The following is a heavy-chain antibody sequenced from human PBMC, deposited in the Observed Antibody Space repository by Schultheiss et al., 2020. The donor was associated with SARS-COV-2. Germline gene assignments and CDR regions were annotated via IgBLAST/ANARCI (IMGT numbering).Heavy chain of an antibody. CDR1: GGSFSGYY. V-gene: IGHV4-34*01. Sequence: SQTLSLTCAVYGGSFSGYYWSWIRQPPGKGLEWIGSIYYSGSTYYNPSLKSRVTISVDTSKNQFSLKLSSVTAADTAVYYCARSGSGYYYGMDVWGQGTTVTVSS. CDR2: IYYSGST. D-gene: IGHD6-25*01. J-gene: IGHJ6*02. CDR3: ARSGSGYYYGMDV.